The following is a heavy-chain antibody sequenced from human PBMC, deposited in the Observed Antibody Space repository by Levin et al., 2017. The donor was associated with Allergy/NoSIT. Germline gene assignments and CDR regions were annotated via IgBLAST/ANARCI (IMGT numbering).Heavy chain of an antibody. D-gene: IGHD3-16*02. CDR1: GYTFTSYY. Sequence: GESLKISCKASGYTFTSYYMHWVRQAPGQGLEWMGIINPSGGSTSYAQKFQGRVTMTRDTSTSTVYMELSSLRSEDTAVYYCARDLEEYDYIWGSYRPGNLDYWGQGTLVTVSS. CDR3: ARDLEEYDYIWGSYRPGNLDY. CDR2: INPSGGST. J-gene: IGHJ4*02. V-gene: IGHV1-46*01.